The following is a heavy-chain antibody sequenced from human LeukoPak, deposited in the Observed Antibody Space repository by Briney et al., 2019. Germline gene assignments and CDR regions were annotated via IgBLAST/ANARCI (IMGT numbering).Heavy chain of an antibody. D-gene: IGHD4-17*01. CDR2: IRYNGSYK. V-gene: IGHV3-30*02. Sequence: GGSLRLSCAASRFTFSRYEMHWVRQAPGKGLEGVAFIRYNGSYKHYADSVKGRFTISRDNSKITLYLQMNSLRADDTAVYSCAKEILPMVTTPGRTYFGYSGQGALVT. CDR1: RFTFSRYE. J-gene: IGHJ4*02. CDR3: AKEILPMVTTPGRTYFGY.